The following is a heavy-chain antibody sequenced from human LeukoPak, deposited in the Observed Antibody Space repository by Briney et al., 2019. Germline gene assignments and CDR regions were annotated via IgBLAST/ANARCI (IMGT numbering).Heavy chain of an antibody. CDR2: IWYDGSNK. V-gene: IGHV3-30*02. CDR3: AKDQGDFWSGYYTGGFDY. Sequence: GGSLRLSCAASGFTFSSYGMHWVRQAPGKGLEWVAVIWYDGSNKYYADSVKGRFTISRDNSKNTLYLQMNSLRAEDTAVYYCAKDQGDFWSGYYTGGFDYWGQGTLVTVSS. J-gene: IGHJ4*02. CDR1: GFTFSSYG. D-gene: IGHD3-3*01.